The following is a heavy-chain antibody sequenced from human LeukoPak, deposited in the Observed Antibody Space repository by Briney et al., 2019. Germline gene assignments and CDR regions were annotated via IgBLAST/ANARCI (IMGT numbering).Heavy chain of an antibody. V-gene: IGHV4-34*01. D-gene: IGHD3-22*01. CDR3: ARSRRRYYYDSSGLSDI. J-gene: IGHJ3*02. CDR2: INHSGST. Sequence: PSETLSLTCAVYGGSFSGYYWSWIRQPPGKGLEWIGEINHSGSTNYNPSLKSRVTISVDTSKNQFSLKLSSVTAADTAVYYCARSRRRYYYDSSGLSDIWGQGTMVTVSS. CDR1: GGSFSGYY.